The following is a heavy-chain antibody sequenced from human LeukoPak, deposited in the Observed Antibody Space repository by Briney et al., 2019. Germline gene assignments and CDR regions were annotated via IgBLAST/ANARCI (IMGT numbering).Heavy chain of an antibody. Sequence: PSETLSLTCTVSGGSISSYYWNWIRQPPGKGLEWIGYIYYSGSTNYNPSLKSRVSISVDKFKNQFSLKLSSVTAADTAVYYCARVAGGGTLVVYWGQGTLVTVSS. CDR2: IYYSGST. D-gene: IGHD6-19*01. J-gene: IGHJ4*02. CDR3: ARVAGGGTLVVY. V-gene: IGHV4-59*12. CDR1: GGSISSYY.